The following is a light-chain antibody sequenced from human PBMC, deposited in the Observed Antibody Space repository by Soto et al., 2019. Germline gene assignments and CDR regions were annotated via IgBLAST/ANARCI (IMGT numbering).Light chain of an antibody. Sequence: EIVLTQSPGTLSLSPGERATLSCRASQSVSSSYLAWYQQKPGQAPRLLIYGASSRATGIPDRFSGSGSGTDFTLTISRLEPEDFAVYYCKQYGSSPGTFGGGTKVENK. V-gene: IGKV3-20*01. J-gene: IGKJ4*01. CDR1: QSVSSSY. CDR2: GAS. CDR3: KQYGSSPGT.